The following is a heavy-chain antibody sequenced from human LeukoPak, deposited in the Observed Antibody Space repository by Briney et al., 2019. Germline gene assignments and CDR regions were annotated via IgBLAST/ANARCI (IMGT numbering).Heavy chain of an antibody. Sequence: PSETLPLTCTVSGGSISSYYWSWIRQPPGKGLEWIGYIYNSGRTNYNPSLKSRVNISVDTYKSAFSLKLGSVDDADTAVYYCARDRGTMVRYYYGMDVWGQGTTVTVSS. J-gene: IGHJ6*02. CDR1: GGSISSYY. CDR2: IYNSGRT. D-gene: IGHD3-10*01. CDR3: ARDRGTMVRYYYGMDV. V-gene: IGHV4-59*01.